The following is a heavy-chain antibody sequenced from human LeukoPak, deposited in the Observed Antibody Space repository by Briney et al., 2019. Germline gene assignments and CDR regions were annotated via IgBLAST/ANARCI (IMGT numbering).Heavy chain of an antibody. D-gene: IGHD3-3*01. CDR3: ARVGVLRFLEWLPGGYMDV. J-gene: IGHJ6*03. V-gene: IGHV1-8*01. Sequence: ASVKVSCKASGYTFTSYDINWVRQAIGQGLEWMGWMNPNSGNTGYAQKFQGRVTMTRNTSISTAYMELSSLRSEDTAVYYCARVGVLRFLEWLPGGYMDVWGKGTTVTVSS. CDR2: MNPNSGNT. CDR1: GYTFTSYD.